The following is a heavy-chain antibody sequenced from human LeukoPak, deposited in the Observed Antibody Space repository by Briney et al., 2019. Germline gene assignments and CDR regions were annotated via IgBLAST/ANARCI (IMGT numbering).Heavy chain of an antibody. Sequence: SVKVSCKASGGTFSSYAISWVRQAPGQGLEWMGRIIPILGIANYAQKFQGRVTITADKSTSTAYMELSNLRSEDTAVYYCARPPDIVVDYYYGMDVWGQGTTVTVSS. CDR3: ARPPDIVVDYYYGMDV. D-gene: IGHD2-15*01. J-gene: IGHJ6*02. V-gene: IGHV1-69*04. CDR1: GGTFSSYA. CDR2: IIPILGIA.